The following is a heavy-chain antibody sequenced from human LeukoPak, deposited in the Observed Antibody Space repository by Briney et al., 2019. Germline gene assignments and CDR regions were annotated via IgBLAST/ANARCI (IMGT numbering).Heavy chain of an antibody. D-gene: IGHD2-2*01. J-gene: IGHJ4*02. V-gene: IGHV3-20*04. Sequence: GGSLRLSRTASGFAFDEHGMSWVRQVPGKGLEWASGINWSGGSTGYADPLRGRFTISRDNAKNSLYLQMDSLRAEDTALYYCARAPITSPFYFDYWGQGTLVTVSS. CDR3: ARAPITSPFYFDY. CDR1: GFAFDEHG. CDR2: INWSGGST.